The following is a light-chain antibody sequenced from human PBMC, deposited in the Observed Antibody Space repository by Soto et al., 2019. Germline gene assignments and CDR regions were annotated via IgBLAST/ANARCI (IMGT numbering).Light chain of an antibody. CDR2: AAS. CDR1: QSVSNN. Sequence: EIVMSQSPATLSVSPGERATLSCRASQSVSNNLAWYQQKPGQAPRLLIYAASTRATGIPARFSGSGSATEFTLTISSLQSEDFAVYSCQQDNNWPPLTFGGGTKVEIK. CDR3: QQDNNWPPLT. J-gene: IGKJ4*01. V-gene: IGKV3-15*01.